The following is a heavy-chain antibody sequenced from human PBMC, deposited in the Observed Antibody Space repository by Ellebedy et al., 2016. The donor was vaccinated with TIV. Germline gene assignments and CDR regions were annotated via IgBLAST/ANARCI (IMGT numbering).Heavy chain of an antibody. CDR2: IGSKGYGGKT. Sequence: GGSLRLXXTASGFTFGDFAISWVRQAPGKGLEWVGFIGSKGYGGKTKYAASVKGRFTISRDDSKSIAYLQMNSLKTEDTALYYCTREAANWNYPYYYYNGMDVWGQGTTVTVSS. CDR3: TREAANWNYPYYYYNGMDV. CDR1: GFTFGDFA. V-gene: IGHV3-49*04. J-gene: IGHJ6*02. D-gene: IGHD1-7*01.